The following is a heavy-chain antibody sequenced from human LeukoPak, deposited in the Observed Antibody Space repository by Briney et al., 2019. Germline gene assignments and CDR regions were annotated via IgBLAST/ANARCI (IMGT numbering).Heavy chain of an antibody. Sequence: PGGSLRLSCEVSGFTFSSYWMNWVRQAPGKGLEWVANIKQDGSDKYYVDSVKGRFTISRDNAKNSLYLQMNSLRAEDTAVYYCAIIPRAAAGPSARSPFHYWGQGTLVTVS. V-gene: IGHV3-7*01. CDR1: GFTFSSYW. CDR3: AIIPRAAAGPSARSPFHY. CDR2: IKQDGSDK. J-gene: IGHJ4*02. D-gene: IGHD6-13*01.